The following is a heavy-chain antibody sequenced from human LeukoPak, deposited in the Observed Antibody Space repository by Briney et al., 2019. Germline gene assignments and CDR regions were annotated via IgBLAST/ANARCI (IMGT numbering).Heavy chain of an antibody. Sequence: PGRSLILSCAASGFTFSSYGMHWVRQAPGKGLEWVAVIWYDGSNKYYADSVKGRFTISRDNSKNTLYLQMNSLRAEDTAVYYCARGGYYYDSGGSPFDYWGQGTLVTVSS. CDR2: IWYDGSNK. CDR1: GFTFSSYG. V-gene: IGHV3-33*01. D-gene: IGHD3-22*01. CDR3: ARGGYYYDSGGSPFDY. J-gene: IGHJ4*02.